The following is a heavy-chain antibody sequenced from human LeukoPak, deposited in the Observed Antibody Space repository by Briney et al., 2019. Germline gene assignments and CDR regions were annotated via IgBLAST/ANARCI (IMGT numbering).Heavy chain of an antibody. Sequence: GGSLRLSCAASGFTFSSNGMHWVRQAPGKGLEWVAVISYDGSNKYYADSVKGRFTISRDNSKNTLYLQMNSLRAEDTAVYYCAKDGPDSSGYYLDYWGQGTLVTVSS. CDR3: AKDGPDSSGYYLDY. CDR1: GFTFSSNG. V-gene: IGHV3-30*18. CDR2: ISYDGSNK. J-gene: IGHJ4*02. D-gene: IGHD3-22*01.